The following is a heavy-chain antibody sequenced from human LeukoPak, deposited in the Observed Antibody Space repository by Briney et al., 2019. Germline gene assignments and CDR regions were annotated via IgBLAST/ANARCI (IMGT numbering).Heavy chain of an antibody. Sequence: ASVKVSCKASGYTFTGYYMHWVRQAPGQGLEWMGWINPNSGGTNYAQKFQGRVTMTRDTSTSTVYMELSSLRSEDTAVYYCARDEYCSSTSCYTEFDYWGQGTLVTVSS. D-gene: IGHD2-2*02. CDR3: ARDEYCSSTSCYTEFDY. V-gene: IGHV1-2*02. J-gene: IGHJ4*02. CDR2: INPNSGGT. CDR1: GYTFTGYY.